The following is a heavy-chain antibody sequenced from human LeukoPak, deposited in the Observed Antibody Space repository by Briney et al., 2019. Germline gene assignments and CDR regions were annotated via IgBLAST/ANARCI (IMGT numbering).Heavy chain of an antibody. CDR3: ARDNIAAAGYYYYGMDV. D-gene: IGHD6-13*01. CDR2: ISYDGSNK. CDR1: GFTFSSYA. Sequence: PGGSLRLSCAASGFTFSSYAMHWVRQAPGKGLEWVAVISYDGSNKYYADSVKGRFTISRDNSKNTLYLQMNSLRAEDTAVYYCARDNIAAAGYYYYGMDVWGQGTTVTVSS. V-gene: IGHV3-30-3*01. J-gene: IGHJ6*02.